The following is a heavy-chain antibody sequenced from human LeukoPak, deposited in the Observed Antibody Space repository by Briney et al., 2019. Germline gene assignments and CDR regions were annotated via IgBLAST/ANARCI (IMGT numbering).Heavy chain of an antibody. J-gene: IGHJ6*03. CDR3: ARGSIYCSGGSCYSDYYYYYMDV. Sequence: SETLSLTCTVSGGSISSGTYYWSWIRQPAGKGLEWIGRIYTSGSTNYNPSLKSRVTISVDTSKNQFSLKLSSVTAADTAVYYCARGSIYCSGGSCYSDYYYYYMDVWGKGTTVTVSS. CDR1: GGSISSGTYY. D-gene: IGHD2-15*01. CDR2: IYTSGST. V-gene: IGHV4-61*02.